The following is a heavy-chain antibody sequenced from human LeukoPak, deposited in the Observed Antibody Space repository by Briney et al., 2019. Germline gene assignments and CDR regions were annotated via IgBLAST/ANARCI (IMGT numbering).Heavy chain of an antibody. V-gene: IGHV1-2*02. Sequence: GASVRVSCKASGYTFTGQYMHWVRQAPGQGLEWMGWINPNNGDTKYAQSFLGRVTMTRDTSTTTAYLELRSLRSDDTAVYFCASYPRNIPTPPFDYWGQGTLVTVSS. CDR3: ASYPRNIPTPPFDY. D-gene: IGHD2-21*01. J-gene: IGHJ4*02. CDR2: INPNNGDT. CDR1: GYTFTGQY.